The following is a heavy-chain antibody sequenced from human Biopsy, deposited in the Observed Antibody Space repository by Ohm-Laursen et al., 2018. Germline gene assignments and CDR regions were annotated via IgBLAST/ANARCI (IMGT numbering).Heavy chain of an antibody. J-gene: IGHJ4*02. CDR3: ARDLLEWSLPS. CDR2: IYPNSGDT. CDR1: GDAFLGYY. D-gene: IGHD3-3*01. V-gene: IGHV1-2*02. Sequence: VASVEVSCKASGDAFLGYYLHWVRQAPGQGLEWMGSIYPNSGDTDFAQKFQGRVSMTRDASVSTAYLELSSLRSDDTAIYYCARDLLEWSLPSWGQGTLVTVSS.